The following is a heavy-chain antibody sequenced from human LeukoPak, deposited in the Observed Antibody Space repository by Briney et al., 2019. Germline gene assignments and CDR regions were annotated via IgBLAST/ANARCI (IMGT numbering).Heavy chain of an antibody. J-gene: IGHJ4*02. CDR2: IYHSGST. D-gene: IGHD3-3*01. Sequence: PSGTLSLTCAVSGGSISSSNWWSWVRQPPGKGLEWIGEIYHSGSTNYNPSLKSRVTISVDKSISTAYLQWSSLKASDTAMYYCARGESITIFGVVSGGYFDYWGQGTLVTVSS. CDR3: ARGESITIFGVVSGGYFDY. CDR1: GGSISSSNW. V-gene: IGHV4-4*02.